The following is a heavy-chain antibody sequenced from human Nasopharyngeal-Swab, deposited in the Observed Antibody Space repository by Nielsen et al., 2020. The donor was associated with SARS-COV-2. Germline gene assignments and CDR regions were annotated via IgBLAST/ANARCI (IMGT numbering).Heavy chain of an antibody. CDR2: ITVGSDGT. CDR3: AKGRYTMSYYYYMDV. V-gene: IGHV3-23*01. Sequence: GESLKISCAASGFTFSSSAMGWVRQAPGKGLEWVSIITVGSDGTYYADSVKGRFSISRDNSKSTLYLQMNSLRVEDTAVYYCAKGRYTMSYYYYMDVWGKGTTVTVSS. J-gene: IGHJ6*03. D-gene: IGHD3-22*01. CDR1: GFTFSSSA.